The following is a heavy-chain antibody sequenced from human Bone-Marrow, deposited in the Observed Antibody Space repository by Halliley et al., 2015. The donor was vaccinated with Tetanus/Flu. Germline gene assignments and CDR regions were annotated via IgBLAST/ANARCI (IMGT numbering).Heavy chain of an antibody. Sequence: SLRLSCAASGFTFDDYAMHWVRQAPGKGLEWVSSISSGSSYIYYADSVKGRFTISRDNAKNSLYLQINSLRADDTAVYYCARVKTPEGGWHYYYGLDVWGQGTTVTVSS. CDR3: ARVKTPEGGWHYYYGLDV. D-gene: IGHD6-19*01. J-gene: IGHJ6*02. CDR1: GFTFDDYA. V-gene: IGHV3-21*01. CDR2: ISSGSSYI.